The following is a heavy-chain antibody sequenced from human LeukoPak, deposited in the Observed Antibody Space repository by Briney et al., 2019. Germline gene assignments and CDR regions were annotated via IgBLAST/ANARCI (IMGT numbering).Heavy chain of an antibody. CDR3: AREGWEPNFDQ. Sequence: ASVKVSCKASVYTFADHFIHWVRQAPGQGLEWMGWISPNSGATNYAQNFQGRVTMTSDTSITTAYMELTSLTFNDTAVYYCAREGWEPNFDQWGQGTLVTVSS. V-gene: IGHV1-2*02. CDR1: VYTFADHF. CDR2: ISPNSGAT. D-gene: IGHD1-26*01. J-gene: IGHJ4*02.